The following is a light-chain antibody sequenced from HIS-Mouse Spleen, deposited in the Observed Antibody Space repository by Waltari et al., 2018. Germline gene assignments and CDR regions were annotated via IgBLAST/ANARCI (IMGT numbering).Light chain of an antibody. CDR1: QGISSY. CDR2: AAS. J-gene: IGKJ1*01. Sequence: DIQLTQSPSFLSASVGDRVTITCRASQGISSYLAWYQQKPGKAPKLLIYAASTLQLGGPSRFSGSGSGTEFTLTISSLQPEDFATYYCQQLNSYPPTFGQGTKVEIK. V-gene: IGKV1-9*01. CDR3: QQLNSYPPT.